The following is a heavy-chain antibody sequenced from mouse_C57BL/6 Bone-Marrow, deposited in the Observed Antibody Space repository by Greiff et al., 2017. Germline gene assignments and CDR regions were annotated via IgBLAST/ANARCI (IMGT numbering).Heavy chain of an antibody. CDR3: AKGEYGNRAGIDY. D-gene: IGHD2-10*02. Sequence: QVQLQQSGPGLVQPSQSLSITCTVSGFSLTSYGVHWVRQSPGKGLEWLGVIWSGGNTDYNAAFISRLSISKDNSKSQVFFKMNSLQADDTAIYYCAKGEYGNRAGIDYWGQGTSVTVSS. J-gene: IGHJ4*01. CDR1: GFSLTSYG. CDR2: IWSGGNT. V-gene: IGHV2-2*01.